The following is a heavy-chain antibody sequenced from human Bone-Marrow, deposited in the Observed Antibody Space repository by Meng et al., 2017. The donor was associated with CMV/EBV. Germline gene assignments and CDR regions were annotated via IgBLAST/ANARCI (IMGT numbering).Heavy chain of an antibody. Sequence: GESLKISCAASGFTFSSYSMNWVRQAPGKGLEWVSSISSSSSYIYYADSVKGRFTISRDNAKNSLYLQMNSLRAEDTALYYCAKDDAFEMWGQGTMGTVSS. CDR3: AKDDAFEM. V-gene: IGHV3-21*04. CDR1: GFTFSSYS. J-gene: IGHJ3*02. CDR2: ISSSSSYI.